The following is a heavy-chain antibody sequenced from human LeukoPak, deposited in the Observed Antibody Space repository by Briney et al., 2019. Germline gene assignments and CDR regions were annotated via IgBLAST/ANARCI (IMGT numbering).Heavy chain of an antibody. J-gene: IGHJ4*02. Sequence: ASVKVSCKASGYTFTSYGISWVRQTPGQGLEWMGWISAYNGNTNYAQKLQGRVTMTTDTSTSTAYMELRSLRSDDTAVYYCARDLEWELRPGTFDYWGQGTLVTVSS. V-gene: IGHV1-18*01. D-gene: IGHD1-26*01. CDR2: ISAYNGNT. CDR1: GYTFTSYG. CDR3: ARDLEWELRPGTFDY.